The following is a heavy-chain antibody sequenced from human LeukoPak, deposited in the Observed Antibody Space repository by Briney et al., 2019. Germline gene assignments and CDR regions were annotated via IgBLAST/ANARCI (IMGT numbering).Heavy chain of an antibody. J-gene: IGHJ5*02. CDR2: IYYSGST. CDR1: VGPISSYY. CDR3: ARGGYSSSWYEADWFDP. Sequence: SETLSLTCTVSVGPISSYYWRWIRQPPGKGLEWIGYIYYSGSTNYNPSLKSRVTISVDTSKNQFSLKLSSVTAADTAVYYCARGGYSSSWYEADWFDPWGQGTLVTVSS. V-gene: IGHV4-59*01. D-gene: IGHD6-13*01.